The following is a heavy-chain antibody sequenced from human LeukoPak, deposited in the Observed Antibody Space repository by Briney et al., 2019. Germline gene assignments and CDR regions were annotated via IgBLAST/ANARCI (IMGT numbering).Heavy chain of an antibody. CDR2: ISSNGGSR. V-gene: IGHV3-64D*06. Sequence: GASLRLSRSASGFTFSSYAMHWVSQAPGKGLEYVSAISSNGGSRYYADSVKGRFTISRDNSKNTLYLQMSSLRAEDTAVYYCVVQGWVFRAPTQYYFDYWGEGTLVTVSS. CDR3: VVQGWVFRAPTQYYFDY. J-gene: IGHJ4*02. D-gene: IGHD1-1*01. CDR1: GFTFSSYA.